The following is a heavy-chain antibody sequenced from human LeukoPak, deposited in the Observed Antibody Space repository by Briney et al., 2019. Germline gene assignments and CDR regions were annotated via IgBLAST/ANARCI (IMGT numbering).Heavy chain of an antibody. Sequence: SETLSLTCSVSGGFNTHYYWSWIRQPPGKGLEWIGYFYHSASTNYNPSLKSRVTISVDTSKNHFSLKLSSVTAADTAVYYCATGYGDFRVEGRYFYSWGQGALVTVSS. J-gene: IGHJ4*02. CDR2: FYHSAST. V-gene: IGHV4-59*01. D-gene: IGHD4-17*01. CDR3: ATGYGDFRVEGRYFYS. CDR1: GGFNTHYY.